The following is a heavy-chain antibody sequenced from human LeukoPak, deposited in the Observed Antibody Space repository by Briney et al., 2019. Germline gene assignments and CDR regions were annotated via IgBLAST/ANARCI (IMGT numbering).Heavy chain of an antibody. CDR2: LYTSGST. J-gene: IGHJ4*02. CDR1: GGSISSYY. V-gene: IGHV4-4*07. D-gene: IGHD7-27*01. CDR3: AREWVPYWGYFDY. Sequence: SETLSLTCTVSGGSISSYYWSWIRQPAGKGLEWIGRLYTSGSTNYNPSLNSRVTISVDTSKNQFSLKLYSVTAADTAVYYCAREWVPYWGYFDYWGQGTLVTVSS.